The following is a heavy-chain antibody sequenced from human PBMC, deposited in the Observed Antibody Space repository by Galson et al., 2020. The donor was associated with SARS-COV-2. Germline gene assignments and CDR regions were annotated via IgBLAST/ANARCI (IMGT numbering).Heavy chain of an antibody. V-gene: IGHV3-23*01. CDR2: ISVSTGAR. D-gene: IGHD2-2*01. CDR1: GFDFSTYD. CDR3: PAPAARGWYYDK. J-gene: IGHJ2*01. Sequence: GGSLRLSCEFSGFDFSTYDMSWVRQAPGKGLEWVAGISVSTGARVYADAGKGRFTISRDDSRNTLYLQMNRLRVDDTAVYYGPAPAARGWYYDKWGRGTLVTVSS.